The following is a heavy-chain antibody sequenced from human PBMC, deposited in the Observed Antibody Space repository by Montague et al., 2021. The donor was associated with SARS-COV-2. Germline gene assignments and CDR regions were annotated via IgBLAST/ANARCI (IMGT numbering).Heavy chain of an antibody. V-gene: IGHV4-31*03. J-gene: IGHJ4*02. CDR3: ARDGALPGRQHLEY. D-gene: IGHD3-3*01. CDR2: IYNSGST. CDR1: GGSISSGGHY. Sequence: TLSLTCTVSGGSISSGGHYWSWIRQPPGNGLEWIGYIYNSGSTYNNPSIKSRVTVSVDTSKNQSSLKLSSMTDADTAVYYCARDGALPGRQHLEYWGQGTLVTVSS.